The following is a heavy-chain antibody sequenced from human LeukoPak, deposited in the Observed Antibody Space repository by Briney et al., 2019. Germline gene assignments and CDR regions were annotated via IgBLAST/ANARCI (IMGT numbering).Heavy chain of an antibody. J-gene: IGHJ4*02. CDR1: GYTFTGYY. CDR3: ARLHYYDSSGSFDY. Sequence: ASVKVSCKASGYTFTGYYIHWVRQAPGQGLEWMGWINPNSGGTNYAQKFQGRVTMTRDTSISTAYMELSRLRSDDTAVYYCARLHYYDSSGSFDYWGQGTLVTVSS. D-gene: IGHD3-22*01. CDR2: INPNSGGT. V-gene: IGHV1-2*02.